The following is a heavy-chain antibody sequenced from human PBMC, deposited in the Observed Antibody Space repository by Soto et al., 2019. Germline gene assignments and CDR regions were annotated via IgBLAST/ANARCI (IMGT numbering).Heavy chain of an antibody. Sequence: SETLSLTCTVSGDSVNTVNYYWTWIRQPPGKVLEWIGYIYYSGSTNYNPSLKSRVTISVDTSKNQISLKMRSVTAADTGVYYCARGFRWLDYWGQGTLVTVSS. D-gene: IGHD2-15*01. CDR3: ARGFRWLDY. V-gene: IGHV4-61*01. CDR2: IYYSGST. J-gene: IGHJ4*02. CDR1: GDSVNTVNYY.